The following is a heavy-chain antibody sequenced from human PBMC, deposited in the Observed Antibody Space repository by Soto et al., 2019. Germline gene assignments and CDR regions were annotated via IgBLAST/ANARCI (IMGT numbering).Heavy chain of an antibody. Sequence: PGGSLRLSCAASGFTFSSYSMNWVRQTPGKGLEWVSYISSSSATIYYADSVKGRFTISRDNAKNSLYLQMNSLRAEDTAVYYCARDVVPSMHYYYYYGMDVWGQGTTVTVSS. V-gene: IGHV3-48*04. J-gene: IGHJ6*02. D-gene: IGHD2-15*01. CDR1: GFTFSSYS. CDR3: ARDVVPSMHYYYYYGMDV. CDR2: ISSSSATI.